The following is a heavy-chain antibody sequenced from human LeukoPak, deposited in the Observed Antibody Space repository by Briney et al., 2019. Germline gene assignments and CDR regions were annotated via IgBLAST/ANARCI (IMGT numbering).Heavy chain of an antibody. V-gene: IGHV4-39*01. CDR3: ASGYSYGYPTRSVDY. Sequence: SETLSLTCTVSGGSISSSSYYWGWIRQPPGKGLEWIGSIYYSGSTYYNPSLKSRVTISVDTSKNQFSLKLSSVTAADTAVYYCASGYSYGYPTRSVDYWGQGTLVTVSS. D-gene: IGHD5-18*01. CDR1: GGSISSSSYY. CDR2: IYYSGST. J-gene: IGHJ4*02.